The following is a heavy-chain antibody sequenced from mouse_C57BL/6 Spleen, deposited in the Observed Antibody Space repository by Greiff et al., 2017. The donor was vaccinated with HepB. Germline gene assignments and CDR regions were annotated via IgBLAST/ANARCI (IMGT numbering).Heavy chain of an antibody. J-gene: IGHJ4*01. Sequence: VQLQQSGPELVKPGASVKIPCKASGYTFTDYNMDWVKQSHGKSLEWIGDINPNNGGTTYNQKFKGKATLTVDKSSSTAYMELRSLTSEDTAVYYCARRGLRRYYYAMDYWGQGTSVTVSS. CDR2: INPNNGGT. CDR3: ARRGLRRYYYAMDY. CDR1: GYTFTDYN. V-gene: IGHV1-18*01. D-gene: IGHD2-4*01.